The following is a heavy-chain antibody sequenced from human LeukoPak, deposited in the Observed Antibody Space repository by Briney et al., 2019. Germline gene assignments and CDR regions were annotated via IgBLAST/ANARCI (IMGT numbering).Heavy chain of an antibody. D-gene: IGHD1-26*01. CDR1: GFTFSSYW. CDR2: ISSDGSTT. V-gene: IGHV3-74*01. CDR3: ARRGGSYNDY. J-gene: IGHJ4*02. Sequence: GRSLRLSCAASGFTFSSYWMHWVRQAPGKGLVWVSRISSDGSTTSYADSVKGRFTISRDNAKNTLYLQMSSLRAEDTAVYYCARRGGSYNDYWGQGTLVTVSS.